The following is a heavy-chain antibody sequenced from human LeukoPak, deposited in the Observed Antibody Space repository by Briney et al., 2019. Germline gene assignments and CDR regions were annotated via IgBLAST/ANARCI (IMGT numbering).Heavy chain of an antibody. CDR2: IKRDGSEK. J-gene: IGHJ6*02. D-gene: IGHD2/OR15-2a*01. CDR1: GFTFSSYW. Sequence: GGSLRLSCAASGFTFSSYWMSWVRQAPGKGLEWVANIKRDGSEKNYVDSVKGRFTISRDNAKNSLDLQMNSLRAEDTAVYYCAKEGSHPLLYYYGMDVWGQGTTVTVSS. V-gene: IGHV3-7*03. CDR3: AKEGSHPLLYYYGMDV.